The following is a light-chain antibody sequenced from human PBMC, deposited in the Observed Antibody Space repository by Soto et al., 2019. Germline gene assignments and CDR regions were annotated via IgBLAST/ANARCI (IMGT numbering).Light chain of an antibody. CDR2: DAS. CDR3: QQRSNWPPVIT. V-gene: IGKV3-11*01. J-gene: IGKJ3*01. Sequence: EIVLTQSPATLSLSPGERATLSCRASQSVSSYLAWYQQKPGQAPRLLIYDASNRATGIPARFSGSGSGTDFTLTISSLEPEDFAVYYCQQRSNWPPVITFDPGTKVDIK. CDR1: QSVSSY.